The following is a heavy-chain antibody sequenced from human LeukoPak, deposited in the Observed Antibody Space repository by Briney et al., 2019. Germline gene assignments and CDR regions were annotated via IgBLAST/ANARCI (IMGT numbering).Heavy chain of an antibody. J-gene: IGHJ6*02. CDR3: ARTYYDILTGPQDYYYGMDV. D-gene: IGHD3-9*01. Sequence: ASVKVSCKASGYTFTSYDINWVRQATGQGLEWMGWMNPNSGNTGYAQKFQGRVTMTRNTSISTAYMELSSLRSGDTAVYYCARTYYDILTGPQDYYYGMDVWGQGTTVTVSS. CDR2: MNPNSGNT. V-gene: IGHV1-8*01. CDR1: GYTFTSYD.